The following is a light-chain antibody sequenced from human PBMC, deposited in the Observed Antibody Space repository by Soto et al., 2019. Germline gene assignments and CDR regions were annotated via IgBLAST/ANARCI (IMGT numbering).Light chain of an antibody. J-gene: IGKJ4*01. CDR1: QTITFF. CDR3: QQSYSTPIT. CDR2: AAA. V-gene: IGKV1-39*01. Sequence: DIQMTQSPSSLSASIGDRVTITCRASQTITFFLNWYQQKQGKAPKLLIYAAARLQSGVPSRFSGSGSGTDFTLTISSLQPEDFATYYCQQSYSTPITFGGGTKVEIK.